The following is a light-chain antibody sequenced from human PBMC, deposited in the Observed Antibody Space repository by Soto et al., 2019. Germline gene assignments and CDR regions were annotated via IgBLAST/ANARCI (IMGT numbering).Light chain of an antibody. CDR1: PSVLYSSNNKNY. CDR3: QQYYSTPYT. V-gene: IGKV4-1*01. Sequence: DIVMTQSPDSLAVSLGERATINCKSSPSVLYSSNNKNYLAWYQQKPGQPPKLLIYCVSTREAGVPDRFSGSGSGTDFPLTISSLQAEDVAVYYCQQYYSTPYTFGQGVKMEIK. CDR2: CVS. J-gene: IGKJ2*01.